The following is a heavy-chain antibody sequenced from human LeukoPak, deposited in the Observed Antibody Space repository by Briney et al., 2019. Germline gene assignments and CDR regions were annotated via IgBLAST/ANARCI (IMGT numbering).Heavy chain of an antibody. CDR3: AKEGGYYYDSSGYCHLEYFQH. V-gene: IGHV3-33*06. D-gene: IGHD3-22*01. CDR2: IWYDGSNK. CDR1: GFTFSSYG. J-gene: IGHJ1*01. Sequence: PGESLRLSCAASGFTFSSYGMHWVRQAPGKGLEWVSVIWYDGSNKYYADSVKGRFTISRDNSKNTLYLQMNGLRVDDTAVYYCAKEGGYYYDSSGYCHLEYFQHWGQGALVTVSS.